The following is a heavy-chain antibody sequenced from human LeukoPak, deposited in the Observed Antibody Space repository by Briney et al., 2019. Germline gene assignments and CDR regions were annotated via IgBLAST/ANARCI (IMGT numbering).Heavy chain of an antibody. V-gene: IGHV4-59*12. Sequence: SETLSLTCTVSGGSISSYYWSWIRQPPGKGLEWIGYSYHDGSTYYNPSLKSRVTISIDKTKNQFSLKVTSVTAADTAMYYCARSFWGGGNWFDPWGQGTLVTVSS. CDR2: SYHDGST. CDR3: ARSFWGGGNWFDP. D-gene: IGHD3-3*01. J-gene: IGHJ5*02. CDR1: GGSISSYY.